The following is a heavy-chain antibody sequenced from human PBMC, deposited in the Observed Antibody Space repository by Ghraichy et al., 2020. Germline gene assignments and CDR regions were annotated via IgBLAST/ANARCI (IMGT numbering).Heavy chain of an antibody. Sequence: LSLTCAASGFTFSSYAMSWVRQAPGKGLEWVSAISGSGGSTYYADSVKGRFTISRDNSKNTLYLQMNSLRAEDTAVYYCATLGTDAFDIWGQGTMVTVSS. CDR2: ISGSGGST. CDR1: GFTFSSYA. D-gene: IGHD1-1*01. J-gene: IGHJ3*02. CDR3: ATLGTDAFDI. V-gene: IGHV3-23*01.